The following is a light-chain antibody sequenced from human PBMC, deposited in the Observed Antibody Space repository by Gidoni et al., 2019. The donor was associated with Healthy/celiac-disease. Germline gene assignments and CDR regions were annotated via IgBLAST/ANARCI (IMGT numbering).Light chain of an antibody. V-gene: IGKV1-5*03. CDR2: KAS. CDR3: QQYNSYSWT. J-gene: IGKJ1*01. CDR1: QSISSW. Sequence: DIKMTQSPSTLSASVGDRVTITCRASQSISSWLAWYQQKPGKAPTLLLYKASSLESGVPSRFSRSGSGTAFTLPISSLQPADFATYYCQQYNSYSWTFGQGTKVEIK.